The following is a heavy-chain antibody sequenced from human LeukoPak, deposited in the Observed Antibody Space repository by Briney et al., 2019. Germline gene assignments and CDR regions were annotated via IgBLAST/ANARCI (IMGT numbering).Heavy chain of an antibody. CDR3: ARDMGGSKRGGDY. Sequence: GGSLRLSCAASGFTVSSNYMSWVRQAPGKGLEWVSVIYSGGSTYYADSVKGRFTISRDNSKNTLYLQMNSLRAEDTAVYYCARDMGGSKRGGDYWGQGTLVTVSS. D-gene: IGHD3-10*01. J-gene: IGHJ4*02. CDR1: GFTVSSNY. V-gene: IGHV3-53*01. CDR2: IYSGGST.